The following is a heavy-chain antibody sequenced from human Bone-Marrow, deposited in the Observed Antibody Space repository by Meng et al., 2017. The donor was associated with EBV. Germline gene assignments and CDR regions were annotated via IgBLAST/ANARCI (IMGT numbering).Heavy chain of an antibody. Sequence: QVQLQESGPGLVKPSQTLSLTCADSGGSISSGGYYWSWIRQPPGKGLEWIGYIYYSGSTYYNPSLKSRVTISVDTSKNQFSLKLSSVTAADTAVYYCASGSTAAGTDYWGQGTLVTVSS. V-gene: IGHV4-30-4*01. CDR3: ASGSTAAGTDY. D-gene: IGHD6-13*01. J-gene: IGHJ4*02. CDR1: GGSISSGGYY. CDR2: IYYSGST.